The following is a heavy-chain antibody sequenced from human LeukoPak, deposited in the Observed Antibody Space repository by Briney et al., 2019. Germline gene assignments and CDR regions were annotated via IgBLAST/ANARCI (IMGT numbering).Heavy chain of an antibody. CDR3: ARIGRDWYFDL. V-gene: IGHV4-38-2*02. CDR1: GYSISSGYY. CDR2: IYHSGST. J-gene: IGHJ2*01. D-gene: IGHD1-14*01. Sequence: SETLSLTCTVSGYSISSGYYWGWIRQPPGKGLEWIGSIYHSGSTYYNPSLKSRVTISVDTSKNQFSLKLSSVTAADTAVYYCARIGRDWYFDLWGRGTLVTVSS.